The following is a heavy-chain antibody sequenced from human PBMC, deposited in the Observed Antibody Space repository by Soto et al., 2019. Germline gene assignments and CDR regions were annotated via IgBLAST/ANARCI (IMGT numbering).Heavy chain of an antibody. CDR2: ISNDGSNK. Sequence: QVQMVESRGGVVQPGRSLRLSCAASGFSFSTYGMHWVRQAPGKGLEWMAVISNDGSNKYYADSVKGRFTISRDNSKDTLFLQMNSLRGEDTAVYYCAKVVRADSTSSNFYYYSGMDVWGQGTTVTVSS. V-gene: IGHV3-30*18. J-gene: IGHJ6*02. CDR3: AKVVRADSTSSNFYYYSGMDV. D-gene: IGHD6-6*01. CDR1: GFSFSTYG.